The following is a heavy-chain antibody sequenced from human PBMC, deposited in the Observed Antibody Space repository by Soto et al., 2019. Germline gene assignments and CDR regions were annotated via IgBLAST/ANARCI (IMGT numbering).Heavy chain of an antibody. Sequence: QVQLVQSGAEVKKPGASVKVSCKASGYSFTHYGITWVRQAPGQGLEWTGWINAYVGDTKSAQKYEGRVTVTMDTSTTTAYWELRSLRSDDTAVYYCARGDGDTLDYWGQGTLVRVSA. CDR1: GYSFTHYG. CDR3: ARGDGDTLDY. J-gene: IGHJ4*02. V-gene: IGHV1-18*01. CDR2: INAYVGDT.